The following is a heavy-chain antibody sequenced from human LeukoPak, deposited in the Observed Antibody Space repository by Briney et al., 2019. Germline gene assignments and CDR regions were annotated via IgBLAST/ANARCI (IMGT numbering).Heavy chain of an antibody. V-gene: IGHV4-34*01. CDR2: INHSGST. CDR3: ARRRRYYDSSGSFDY. CDR1: GGSFSGYY. J-gene: IGHJ4*02. Sequence: SETLSLTCAVYGGSFSGYYWSWIRQPPGKGLEWIGEINHSGSTNYNPSLKSRVTISVDTSKNQFSLKLSSVTAADTAVYYCARRRRYYDSSGSFDYWGQGTLVTVSS. D-gene: IGHD3-22*01.